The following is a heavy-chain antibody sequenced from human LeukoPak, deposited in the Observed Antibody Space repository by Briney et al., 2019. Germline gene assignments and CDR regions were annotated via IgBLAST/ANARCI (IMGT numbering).Heavy chain of an antibody. D-gene: IGHD6-19*01. V-gene: IGHV3-9*01. CDR2: ISWNSGSI. J-gene: IGHJ6*03. Sequence: GGSLRLSCAASGFTFDDYAMHRVRQAPGKGLEWVSGISWNSGSISYADSVKGRFTISRDNAKNSLYLQMNSLRAEDTALYYCAKDTTYSSGWYDLGYYYYYMGVWGKGTTVTVSS. CDR1: GFTFDDYA. CDR3: AKDTTYSSGWYDLGYYYYYMGV.